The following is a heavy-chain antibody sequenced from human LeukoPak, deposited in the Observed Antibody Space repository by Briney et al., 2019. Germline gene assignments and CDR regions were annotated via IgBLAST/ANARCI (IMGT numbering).Heavy chain of an antibody. CDR3: AKGLTGTTDVDWFDP. V-gene: IGHV3-23*01. CDR1: GFTFSSYA. D-gene: IGHD1-7*01. Sequence: GGSLRLSCAASGFTFSSYAMSWVRQAPGKGLEWVSAISGSGGSTYYADSVKGWFTISRDNSKNTLYLQMNSLRAEDTAVYYCAKGLTGTTDVDWFDPWGQGTLVTVSS. J-gene: IGHJ5*02. CDR2: ISGSGGST.